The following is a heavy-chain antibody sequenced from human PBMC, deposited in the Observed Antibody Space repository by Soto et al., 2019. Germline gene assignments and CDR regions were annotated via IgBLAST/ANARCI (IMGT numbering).Heavy chain of an antibody. V-gene: IGHV2-70*04. CDR2: IDWDDDK. D-gene: IGHD2-15*01. CDR3: ARSMVAATDDYFDY. J-gene: IGHJ4*02. Sequence: SGPTLVNPTQTLTLTCTFSGFSLSTSGMRVSWIRQPPGKALEWLARIDWDDDKFYSTSPKTRLTISKDTSKNQVVLTMTNMDPVDTATYYCARSMVAATDDYFDYWGQGTLVTVSS. CDR1: GFSLSTSGMR.